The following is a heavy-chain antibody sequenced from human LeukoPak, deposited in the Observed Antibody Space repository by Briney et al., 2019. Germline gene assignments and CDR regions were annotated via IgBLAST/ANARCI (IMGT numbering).Heavy chain of an antibody. J-gene: IGHJ4*02. D-gene: IGHD3-22*01. CDR3: ARDLLSYYDSSGYYDY. CDR1: GFTFSDYY. Sequence: GGSLRLSCAASGFTFSDYYMSWIRQATGKGLEWVSYISSSGSTIYYADSVKGRFTISRDNAKNSLYLQMNSLRAEDTAVYYCARDLLSYYDSSGYYDYWGQGTLVTVSS. V-gene: IGHV3-11*01. CDR2: ISSSGSTI.